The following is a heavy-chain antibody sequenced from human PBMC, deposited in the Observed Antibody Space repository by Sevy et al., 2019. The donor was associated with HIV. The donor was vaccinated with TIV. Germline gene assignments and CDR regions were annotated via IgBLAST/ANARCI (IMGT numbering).Heavy chain of an antibody. CDR3: AREDGRAVAGTGPFDY. J-gene: IGHJ4*02. CDR2: FSSSGSTI. D-gene: IGHD6-19*01. CDR1: GFTFSDYY. V-gene: IGHV3-11*01. Sequence: GGSLRRSCAASGFTFSDYYMSWIRQAPGKGLEWVSYFSSSGSTIYYADSVKGRFTISRDNAKKSLYLQINSLRAEDTAVYYCAREDGRAVAGTGPFDYWGQGTLVTVSS.